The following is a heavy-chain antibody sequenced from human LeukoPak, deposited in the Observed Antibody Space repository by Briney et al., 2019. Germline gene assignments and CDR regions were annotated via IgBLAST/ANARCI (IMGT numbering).Heavy chain of an antibody. V-gene: IGHV1-2*02. CDR1: GYTFTGYY. D-gene: IGHD1-26*01. Sequence: ASVKVSCKDSGYTFTGYYMHWVRQAPGQGLEWMGWINPNSGGTNYAQKFQGRVTMTRDTSISTAYMELSRLRSDDTAVYYCARQTIVGTTQDYWGQGTLVTVSS. CDR3: ARQTIVGTTQDY. CDR2: INPNSGGT. J-gene: IGHJ4*02.